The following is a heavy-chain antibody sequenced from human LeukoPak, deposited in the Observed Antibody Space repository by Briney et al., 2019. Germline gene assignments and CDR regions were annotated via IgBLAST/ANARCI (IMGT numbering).Heavy chain of an antibody. CDR3: ARVEGLTATVTD. V-gene: IGHV1-8*01. CDR1: GYTFTSYD. J-gene: IGHJ4*02. CDR2: MNPNSGNT. D-gene: IGHD5-18*01. Sequence: ASVKVSCKASGYTFTSYDINWVRQATGQGLEWMGWMNPNSGNTGYAQKFQGRVTMTRNTSISTAYMELSSLRSEDTAVYYCARVEGLTATVTDWGQGTLVTVSS.